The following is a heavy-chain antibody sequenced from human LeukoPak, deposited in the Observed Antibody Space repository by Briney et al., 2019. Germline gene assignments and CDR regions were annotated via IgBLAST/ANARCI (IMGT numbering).Heavy chain of an antibody. V-gene: IGHV3-30*03. CDR1: GLTFSRYG. CDR2: ISYDGSDE. CDR3: ASLKEGLLWFGELLTRGDGMDV. Sequence: GGSLRLSCAASGLTFSRYGMHWVRQAPGKGLEWVAVISYDGSDEYYADSVKGRFTISRDNSKNTLYLQMNSLRAEDTAVYYCASLKEGLLWFGELLTRGDGMDVWDQGTTVTVSS. D-gene: IGHD3-10*01. J-gene: IGHJ6*02.